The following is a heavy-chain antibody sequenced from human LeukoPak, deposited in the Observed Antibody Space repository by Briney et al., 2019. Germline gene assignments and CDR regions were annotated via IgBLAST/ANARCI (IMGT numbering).Heavy chain of an antibody. D-gene: IGHD3-16*01. CDR2: ISSSGSTM. CDR1: GFTFSSYE. J-gene: IGHJ5*02. V-gene: IGHV3-48*03. CDR3: ANTFGGLT. Sequence: GGSLRLSCAASGFTFSSYEMNWVRQAPGKGLEWVSFISSSGSTMYYADSVKGRFTVSRDNAKNSLYLQMNSLRAEDTAVYYCANTFGGLTWGQGTLVTVSS.